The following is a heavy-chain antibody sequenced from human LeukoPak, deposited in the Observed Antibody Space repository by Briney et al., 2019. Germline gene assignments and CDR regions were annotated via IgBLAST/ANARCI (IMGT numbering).Heavy chain of an antibody. CDR3: ARPRYCSGGSCYLGAFDI. D-gene: IGHD2-15*01. V-gene: IGHV3-7*01. Sequence: GGSLRLSCAASRFTFSSYWMSWVRQAPGKGLEWVAHIKQAGSEKHYVDSVKGRFTISRDTAKNSLYLQMNSLRAEDTAVYYCARPRYCSGGSCYLGAFDIWGEGTMVTVSS. CDR2: IKQAGSEK. CDR1: RFTFSSYW. J-gene: IGHJ3*02.